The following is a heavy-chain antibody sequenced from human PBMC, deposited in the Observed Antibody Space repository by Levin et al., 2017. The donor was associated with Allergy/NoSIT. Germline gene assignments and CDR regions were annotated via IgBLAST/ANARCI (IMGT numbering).Heavy chain of an antibody. CDR3: ARGVDTAMVRGGDAFDS. D-gene: IGHD5-18*01. CDR1: GYTFTSYY. V-gene: IGHV1-46*01. Sequence: GESLKISCKASGYTFTSYYMHWVRQAPGQGLEWMGIINPSGGSTSYAQKFQGRVTMTRDTSTSTVYMELSSLRSEDTAVYYCARGVDTAMVRGGDAFDSWGQGTMVTVSS. J-gene: IGHJ3*02. CDR2: INPSGGST.